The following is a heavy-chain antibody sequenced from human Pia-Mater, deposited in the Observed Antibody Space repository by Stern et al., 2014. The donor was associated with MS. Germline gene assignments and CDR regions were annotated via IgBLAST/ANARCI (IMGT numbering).Heavy chain of an antibody. V-gene: IGHV4-30-4*01. CDR2: FFYGGST. CDR1: GGSISSGDFS. D-gene: IGHD3-16*01. CDR3: ARSTDSVEEAFDY. Sequence: VHLVESGPGLVKPSQTLSLTCTVSGGSISSGDFSWSWIRQSPGKGLEWIGSFFYGGSTDYNPSLRSRVTISGDTSKNQFSLKLSSVTAADTAVYYCARSTDSVEEAFDYWGQGNLVTVSS. J-gene: IGHJ4*02.